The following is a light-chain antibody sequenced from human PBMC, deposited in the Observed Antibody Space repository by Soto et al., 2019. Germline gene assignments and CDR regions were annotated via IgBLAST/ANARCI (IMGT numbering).Light chain of an antibody. J-gene: IGKJ4*01. CDR3: QQTDTTPLT. V-gene: IGKV1-39*01. CDR2: AAS. CDR1: ESINNF. Sequence: DIQMTQSPSSLSASVGDTVTITCRASESINNFLNWYQQKPGKAPKLLMFAASSLQRGVPSRFSGSGSGTDFTLTISSLQPEDFATYYCQQTDTTPLTVGGGTKVEIK.